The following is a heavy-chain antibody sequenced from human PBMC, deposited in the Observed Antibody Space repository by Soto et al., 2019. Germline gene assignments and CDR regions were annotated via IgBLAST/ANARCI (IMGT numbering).Heavy chain of an antibody. V-gene: IGHV1-18*01. CDR2: ISAYNGNT. D-gene: IGHD2-8*02. J-gene: IGHJ3*02. Sequence: ASVKVSCKASGYTFTSYGISWVRQAPGQGLEWMGWISAYNGNTNYAQKLQGRVTMTTDTSTSTAYMELRSLRSDDAAVYYCARDFSVELAHDAFDIWGQGTMVTVSS. CDR1: GYTFTSYG. CDR3: ARDFSVELAHDAFDI.